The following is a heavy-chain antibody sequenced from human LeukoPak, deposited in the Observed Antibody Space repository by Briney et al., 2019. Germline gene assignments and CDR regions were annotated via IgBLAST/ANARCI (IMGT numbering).Heavy chain of an antibody. Sequence: SQTLSLTCTVSGGSISSGGYYWSWIRQHPGKGLEWIGYIYYSGSTYYNPSLKSRVTISVDTSKNQFSLKLSSVTAADTAVYYCAREGGSGWYTAFDIWGQGTMVTVSS. J-gene: IGHJ3*02. D-gene: IGHD6-19*01. CDR2: IYYSGST. V-gene: IGHV4-31*03. CDR1: GGSISSGGYY. CDR3: AREGGSGWYTAFDI.